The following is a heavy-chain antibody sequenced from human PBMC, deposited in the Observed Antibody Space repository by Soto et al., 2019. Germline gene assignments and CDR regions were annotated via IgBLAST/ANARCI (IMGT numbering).Heavy chain of an antibody. D-gene: IGHD2-2*01. V-gene: IGHV4-34*01. CDR3: ARGTDIVVVPAGDYYGMDV. J-gene: IGHJ6*02. CDR1: GGSFSGYY. Sequence: SETLSLTCAVYGGSFSGYYWSWIRQPPGKGLEWIGEINHSGSTNYNPSLKSRFTISVDTSKNQFSLKLSSVTAADTAVYYCARGTDIVVVPAGDYYGMDVWGQGTTVTVSS. CDR2: INHSGST.